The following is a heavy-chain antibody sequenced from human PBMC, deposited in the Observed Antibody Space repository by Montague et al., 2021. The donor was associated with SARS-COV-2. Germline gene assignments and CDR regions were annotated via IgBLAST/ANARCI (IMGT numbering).Heavy chain of an antibody. CDR1: GEPISGCY. D-gene: IGHD2-21*01. V-gene: IGHV4-4*07. J-gene: IGHJ4*02. CDR2: IYTTGST. Sequence: SETRSLTCTVSGEPISGCYWNWIRQSAGEGLEWIWRIYTTGSTNYNPSLKSRVTMSVDTSKNKISLKLTSVTAADTAVYDCAREVVHAPYCFDYWGQGALVAVSS. CDR3: AREVVHAPYCFDY.